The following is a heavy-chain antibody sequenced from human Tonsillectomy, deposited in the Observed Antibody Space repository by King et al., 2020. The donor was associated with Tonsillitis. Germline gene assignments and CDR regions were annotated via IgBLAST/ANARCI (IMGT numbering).Heavy chain of an antibody. D-gene: IGHD2-2*01. CDR3: ARDVYLGFCSSTSCEYWFDP. V-gene: IGHV4-61*02. J-gene: IGHJ5*02. CDR1: GGSISSGSYY. CDR2: IYSSGRT. Sequence: QLQESGPGLVKPSQTLSLTCTVSGGSISSGSYYWSWILQPAGKGLQCSGRIYSSGRTNYHPALKLRVTMSVDTSTNQFSLKLSSVTAADTAVYYCARDVYLGFCSSTSCEYWFDPWGQGTLVTVSS.